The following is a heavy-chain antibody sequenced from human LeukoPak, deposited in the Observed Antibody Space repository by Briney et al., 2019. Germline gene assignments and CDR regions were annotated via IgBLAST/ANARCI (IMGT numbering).Heavy chain of an antibody. CDR2: IYYSGST. J-gene: IGHJ4*02. D-gene: IGHD6-19*01. CDR3: ARRNDFTAVAGTYFDY. CDR1: GGSISSSSYY. V-gene: IGHV4-39*01. Sequence: SETLSLTCTVSGGSISSSSYYWDWIRQPPGKGLEWIGSIYYSGSTYYNPSLKSRVTISVDMSKNQFSLKLSSVTAADTAVYYCARRNDFTAVAGTYFDYWGQGTLVTVSS.